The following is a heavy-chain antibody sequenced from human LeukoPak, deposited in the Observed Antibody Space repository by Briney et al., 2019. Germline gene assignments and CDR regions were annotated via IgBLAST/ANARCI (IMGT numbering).Heavy chain of an antibody. CDR2: IYHSGST. Sequence: SETLSLTCTVSGYSISSGYYWGWIRQPPGKGLEWIGSIYHSGSTYYNPSLKSRVTISVDTSKNQFSLKLSSVTAADTAVYYCAGENIVTPPDYWGQGTLVTVSS. D-gene: IGHD2/OR15-2a*01. CDR1: GYSISSGYY. CDR3: AGENIVTPPDY. J-gene: IGHJ4*02. V-gene: IGHV4-38-2*02.